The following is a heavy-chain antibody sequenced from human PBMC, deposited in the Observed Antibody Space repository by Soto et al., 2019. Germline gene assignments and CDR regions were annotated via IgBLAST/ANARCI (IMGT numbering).Heavy chain of an antibody. Sequence: GGSLRLSCAASGFTFSNAWVSWVRQAPGKGLEWVGRIKSKTDGGTTDYAAPVKGRFTISRDDSKNALYLQMNSLKTEDTAVYYCTLRRGDYYYYGMDVWGQGTTVTVSS. V-gene: IGHV3-15*01. D-gene: IGHD3-10*01. CDR2: IKSKTDGGTT. J-gene: IGHJ6*02. CDR3: TLRRGDYYYYGMDV. CDR1: GFTFSNAW.